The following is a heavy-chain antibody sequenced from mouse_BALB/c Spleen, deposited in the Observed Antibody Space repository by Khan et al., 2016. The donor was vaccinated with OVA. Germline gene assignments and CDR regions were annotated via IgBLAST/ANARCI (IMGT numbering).Heavy chain of an antibody. V-gene: IGHV1S81*02. Sequence: QVQLQQSGAELVKPGASVKLSCKASGYTFSSYYMYWVKQRPGQGLEWIGGINPSNDVTTFNEKFKTKATLTVDKSSSTAYMQLSSLTSEDSAVYYCTRSGYANPFAFWGQGTLVTVSA. CDR3: TRSGYANPFAF. D-gene: IGHD2-10*02. J-gene: IGHJ3*01. CDR2: INPSNDVT. CDR1: GYTFSSYY.